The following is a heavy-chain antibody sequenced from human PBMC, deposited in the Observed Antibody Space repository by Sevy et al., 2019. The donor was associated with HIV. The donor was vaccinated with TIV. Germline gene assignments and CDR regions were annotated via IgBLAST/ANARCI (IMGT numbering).Heavy chain of an antibody. Sequence: GGSLRLSCAASGFTFSSYWMSWVRQAPGKGLEWVANIKQDGSEKYYVDSVKGRFTIPRDNAKNSLYLQMNSLRAEDTAVYYYARDHYYDYIWGSYRFLTHDAFDIWGQGTMVTVSS. V-gene: IGHV3-7*03. CDR1: GFTFSSYW. CDR3: ARDHYYDYIWGSYRFLTHDAFDI. D-gene: IGHD3-16*02. J-gene: IGHJ3*02. CDR2: IKQDGSEK.